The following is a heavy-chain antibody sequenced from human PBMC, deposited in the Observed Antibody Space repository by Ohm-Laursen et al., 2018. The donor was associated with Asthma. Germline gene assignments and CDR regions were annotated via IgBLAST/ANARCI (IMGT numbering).Heavy chain of an antibody. V-gene: IGHV4-59*01. CDR3: ARGLGSIVATD. Sequence: GTLSLTWTVSGGSISSYYWSWIRQPPGKGLEWIGYIYYSGSTNYNPSLKSRVTISVDTSKNQFSLKLSSVTAADTAVYYCARGLGSIVATDWGQGTLVTVSS. CDR1: GGSISSYY. D-gene: IGHD5-12*01. CDR2: IYYSGST. J-gene: IGHJ4*02.